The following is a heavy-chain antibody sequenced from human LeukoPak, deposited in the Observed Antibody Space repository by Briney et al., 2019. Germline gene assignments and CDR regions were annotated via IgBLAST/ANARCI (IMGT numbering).Heavy chain of an antibody. D-gene: IGHD4-17*01. CDR1: GGPFSPYG. CDR2: IIPVLGLS. V-gene: IGHV1-69*04. Sequence: ASVKVSCKASGGPFSPYGLSWVRQAPGQGLEWMGRIIPVLGLSNYAQEFQGRVTFTADKSTNTAYMEVSSLRSEDTAIYYCARDVHDYGDYVGDYWGQGTLVPVSS. CDR3: ARDVHDYGDYVGDY. J-gene: IGHJ4*02.